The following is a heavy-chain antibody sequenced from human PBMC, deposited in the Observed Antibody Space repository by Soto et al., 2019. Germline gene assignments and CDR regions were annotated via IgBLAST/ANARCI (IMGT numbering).Heavy chain of an antibody. CDR2: IGPNGNGP. D-gene: IGHD2-21*01. Sequence: RRSLRLSCSASGFPFSTYSMYWVRQTPGKGLEYVSAIGPNGNGPYYADSVKGRFTISRDNSENKLYLQMTSLRVEDSAPYYCVNELHISDWCCGPGTLVTVSS. CDR1: GFPFSTYS. CDR3: VNELHISDWC. V-gene: IGHV3-64D*06. J-gene: IGHJ4*02.